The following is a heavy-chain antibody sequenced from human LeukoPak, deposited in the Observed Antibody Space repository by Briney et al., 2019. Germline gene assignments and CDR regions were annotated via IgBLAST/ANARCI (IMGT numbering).Heavy chain of an antibody. J-gene: IGHJ5*02. D-gene: IGHD6-13*01. CDR3: ARDPGYSSSWRRYYWFDP. V-gene: IGHV4-39*07. Sequence: SETLSLTCTVSGGSISSSSYYWGWIRQPPGKGLEWVGSIYYSGSTYYNPSLKSRVTISVDTSKNQFSLKLSSVTAADTAVYYCARDPGYSSSWRRYYWFDPWGQGTLVTVSS. CDR1: GGSISSSSYY. CDR2: IYYSGST.